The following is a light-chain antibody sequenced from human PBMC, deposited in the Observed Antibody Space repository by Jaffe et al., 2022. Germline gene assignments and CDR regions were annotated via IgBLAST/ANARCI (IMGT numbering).Light chain of an antibody. CDR3: QHYGTSPPLYT. J-gene: IGKJ2*01. CDR1: QSVGSNY. Sequence: EVVLTQSPGTLSLSPGERAILSCRASQSVGSNYLAWYQRKPGQAPRLLIYAASSRATGIPDRFSGAGSGTDFTLTISRLEPEDFAVYYCQHYGTSPPLYTFGQGTKLEIK. CDR2: AAS. V-gene: IGKV3-20*01.